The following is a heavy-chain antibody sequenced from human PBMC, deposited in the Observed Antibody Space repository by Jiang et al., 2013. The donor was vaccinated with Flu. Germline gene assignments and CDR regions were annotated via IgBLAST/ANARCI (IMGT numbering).Heavy chain of an antibody. V-gene: IGHV1-2*02. D-gene: IGHD3-22*01. CDR2: INPNSGGT. CDR1: GYTFTGYY. Sequence: SGAEVKKPGASVKVSCKASGYTFTGYYMHWVRQAPGQGLEWMGWINPNSGGTNYAQKFQGRVTMTRDTSISTAYMELSRLRSDDTAVYYCAGYDSSGYYAFDYWGQGTLVTVSS. CDR3: AGYDSSGYYAFDY. J-gene: IGHJ4*02.